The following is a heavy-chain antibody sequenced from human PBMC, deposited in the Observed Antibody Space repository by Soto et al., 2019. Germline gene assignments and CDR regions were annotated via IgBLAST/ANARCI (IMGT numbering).Heavy chain of an antibody. CDR1: GGSFSGYY. Sequence: SETLSLTCAVYGGSFSGYYWSWIRQPPGKGLEWIGEINHSGSTNYNPSLKSRVTISVDTSKNQFSLKLSSVTAADTAVYYYDSSGYYFDYWGQGTLVTVSS. V-gene: IGHV4-34*01. CDR2: INHSGST. D-gene: IGHD3-22*01. J-gene: IGHJ4*02. CDR3: DSSGYYFDY.